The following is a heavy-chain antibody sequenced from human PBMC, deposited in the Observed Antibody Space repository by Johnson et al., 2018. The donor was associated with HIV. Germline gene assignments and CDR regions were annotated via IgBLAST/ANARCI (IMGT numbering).Heavy chain of an antibody. CDR3: ARDGRGEQLVDQGDAFDI. D-gene: IGHD6-6*01. J-gene: IGHJ3*02. CDR1: GFTFSSYA. Sequence: VQLVESGGELVRPGGSLTLSCAASGFTFSSYAMSWVRQAPGKGLEWVSRINSDGSSTSYADSVKGRFTISRDNSKNTLYLQMNSLRAEDTAVYYCARDGRGEQLVDQGDAFDIWGQGTMVTVSS. V-gene: IGHV3-23*04. CDR2: INSDGSST.